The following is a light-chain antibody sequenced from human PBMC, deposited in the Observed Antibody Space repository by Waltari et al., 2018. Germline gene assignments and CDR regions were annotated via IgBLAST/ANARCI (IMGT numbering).Light chain of an antibody. V-gene: IGLV2-14*03. Sequence: QSVLTQPAPVSGSPGQSITISCNGTSGDVGGYDYVSWYQQQPGKAPKLMIYDVKNRPSGVSNRFSGSKSGDTASLTISGLQAEDEADYYCSSYAVTATLLFGGGTTLTVL. J-gene: IGLJ2*01. CDR1: SGDVGGYDY. CDR2: DVK. CDR3: SSYAVTATLL.